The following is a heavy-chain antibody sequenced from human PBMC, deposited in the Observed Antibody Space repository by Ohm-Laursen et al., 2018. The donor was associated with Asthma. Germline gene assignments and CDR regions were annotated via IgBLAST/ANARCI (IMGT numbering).Heavy chain of an antibody. V-gene: IGHV4-39*07. J-gene: IGHJ5*02. CDR1: GGSISSSSYY. D-gene: IGHD3-22*01. CDR2: IYYSGST. Sequence: TLSLTCTVSGGSISSSSYYWGWIRQPPGKGLEWIGSIYYSGSTYYNPSLKSRVTISVDTSKNQFSLKLSSVTAADTAVYYCARSSSYYYDSSACFDPWGQGTLVTVSS. CDR3: ARSSSYYYDSSACFDP.